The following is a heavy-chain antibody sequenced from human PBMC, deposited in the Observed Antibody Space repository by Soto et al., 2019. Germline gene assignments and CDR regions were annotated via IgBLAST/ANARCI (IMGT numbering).Heavy chain of an antibody. J-gene: IGHJ6*03. D-gene: IGHD3-10*01. Sequence: ASVKVSCKASGYTFTGYYMHWVRQAPGQGLEWMEWINPNSGGTNYAQKFQGWVTMTRDTSISTAYMELSRLRSDDTAVYYCARGGKWSESSMVRGNYYYYYMDVWGKGTTVTVSS. CDR3: ARGGKWSESSMVRGNYYYYYMDV. CDR2: INPNSGGT. CDR1: GYTFTGYY. V-gene: IGHV1-2*04.